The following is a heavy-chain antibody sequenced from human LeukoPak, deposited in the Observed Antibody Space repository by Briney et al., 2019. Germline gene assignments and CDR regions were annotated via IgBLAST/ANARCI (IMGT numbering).Heavy chain of an antibody. V-gene: IGHV3-23*01. Sequence: GGSLRLSCAASGFTFSSYAMSWVRQAPGKGLEWVSAIIGSGSSTYYADSVKGRFTISRDNSKNALFLQMNSLRAEDTAVYYCAKDRAQQLVLDFWGQGTLVTVSS. CDR1: GFTFSSYA. CDR3: AKDRAQQLVLDF. D-gene: IGHD6-13*01. J-gene: IGHJ4*02. CDR2: IIGSGSST.